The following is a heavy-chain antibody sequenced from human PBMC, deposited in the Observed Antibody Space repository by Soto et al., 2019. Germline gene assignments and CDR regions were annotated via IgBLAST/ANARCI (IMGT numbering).Heavy chain of an antibody. CDR3: ATQRRRITLDY. CDR2: ILFDGSNK. Sequence: QVQLVQSGGGVVQPGRSLRLSCAASGFTFRSYDMHWVRQAPGKGLEWVAMILFDGSNKYYADSVKGRFTISRDNSKTTLHLQMNSLRAEDTAIYYCATQRRRITLDYWGQGTLVTVSS. V-gene: IGHV3-30*03. CDR1: GFTFRSYD. J-gene: IGHJ4*02.